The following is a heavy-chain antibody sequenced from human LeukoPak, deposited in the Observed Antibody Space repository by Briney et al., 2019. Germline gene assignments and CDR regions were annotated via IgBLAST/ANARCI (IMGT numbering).Heavy chain of an antibody. CDR3: ARASSDDTAMATPFAY. Sequence: GASVKVSCKASGGTFSNYAINWVRQAPGQGLEWMGGIIPIFGTPNYVQKFQGRVTITADESTGTAYMELSSLRSEDTAVYYCARASSDDTAMATPFAYWGQGTLVTVSS. CDR1: GGTFSNYA. CDR2: IIPIFGTP. D-gene: IGHD5-18*01. J-gene: IGHJ4*02. V-gene: IGHV1-69*13.